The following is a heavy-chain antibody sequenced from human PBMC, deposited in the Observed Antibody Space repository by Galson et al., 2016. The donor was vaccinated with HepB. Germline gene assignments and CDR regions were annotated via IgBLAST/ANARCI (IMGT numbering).Heavy chain of an antibody. CDR3: ATRNMISAVGGNFGMDV. Sequence: SVKVSCKASGYTFTSYDIRWVRQAPGQGLEWMGWISSYSGNTDHAQNAQGRVTMTTDTSTSTAYMELRSLRSDDTAVYYCATRNMISAVGGNFGMDVWGQGTTVTVSS. V-gene: IGHV1-18*01. CDR2: ISSYSGNT. J-gene: IGHJ6*02. CDR1: GYTFTSYD. D-gene: IGHD6-19*01.